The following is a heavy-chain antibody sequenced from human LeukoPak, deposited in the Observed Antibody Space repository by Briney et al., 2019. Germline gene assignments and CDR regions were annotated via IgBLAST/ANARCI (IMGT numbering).Heavy chain of an antibody. D-gene: IGHD6-13*01. V-gene: IGHV1-8*01. CDR1: GYTLTSYD. Sequence: ASVKVSCKASGYTLTSYDINWVRQATGQGLEWMGWMNPNSGNTGYAQKFQGRVTMTRNTSISTAYMELSSLRSEDTAVYYCAREGSSIQPAGYYDLWGRGTLVTVSS. CDR2: MNPNSGNT. J-gene: IGHJ2*01. CDR3: AREGSSIQPAGYYDL.